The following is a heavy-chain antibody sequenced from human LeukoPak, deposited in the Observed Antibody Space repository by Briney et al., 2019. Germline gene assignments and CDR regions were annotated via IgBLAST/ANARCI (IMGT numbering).Heavy chain of an antibody. CDR3: ARGSSVREDY. Sequence: GGSLRLSCVASGFTFSSYWMHWVRQAPGKGLVWVSRIHSDGTGTSYADFVKGRFTISRDNAKNTLYLQMNSLRAEDTAVYYCARGSSVREDYWGQGTLVTVSS. D-gene: IGHD3-10*01. CDR2: IHSDGTGT. J-gene: IGHJ4*02. CDR1: GFTFSSYW. V-gene: IGHV3-74*01.